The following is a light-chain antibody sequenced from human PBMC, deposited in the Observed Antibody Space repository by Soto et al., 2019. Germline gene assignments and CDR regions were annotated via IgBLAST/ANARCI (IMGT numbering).Light chain of an antibody. V-gene: IGKV1-39*01. CDR2: HAS. J-gene: IGKJ2*01. CDR3: QQGHSTPYT. Sequence: DIQMTQSPSSLSASIGDRVTITCQASQNITNNLSWYQQKPGKAPNLLIYHASKLAKGVTSTFSGTGSGTEFTLTMSGLQPEDFATYYCQQGHSTPYTFGHGTKADI. CDR1: QNITNN.